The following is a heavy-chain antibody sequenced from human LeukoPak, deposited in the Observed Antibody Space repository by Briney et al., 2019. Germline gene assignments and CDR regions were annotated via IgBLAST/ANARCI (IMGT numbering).Heavy chain of an antibody. V-gene: IGHV4-61*02. CDR2: IYTGGST. D-gene: IGHD2-15*01. Sequence: SETLSLTCTVSGGSISSGSYYWSWIRQPAGKGLEWIGRIYTGGSTNYNPSLKSRVTLSVDTSKNQFSLKLSSVTAVDTAVYYCARGGAPGAFDIWGQGTMVTVSS. CDR3: ARGGAPGAFDI. CDR1: GGSISSGSYY. J-gene: IGHJ3*02.